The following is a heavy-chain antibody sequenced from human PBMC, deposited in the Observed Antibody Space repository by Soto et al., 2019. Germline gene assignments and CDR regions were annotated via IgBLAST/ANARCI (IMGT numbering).Heavy chain of an antibody. CDR1: GYTFTNYG. CDR2: ISPYNGDR. V-gene: IGHV1-18*01. J-gene: IGHJ6*02. D-gene: IGHD3-10*01. Sequence: QVQLVQSGAGVKKPGASVKVSCNASGYTFTNYGISWVRQAPGQGLGWMGWISPYNGDRNHATEPQDRITMTTDKSTNTAYMELRSLGSDDQALYYCARYGSWRPYGREVWGQGTTVAVSS. CDR3: ARYGSWRPYGREV.